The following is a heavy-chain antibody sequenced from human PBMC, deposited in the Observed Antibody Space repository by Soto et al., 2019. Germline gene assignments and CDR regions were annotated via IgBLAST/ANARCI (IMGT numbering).Heavy chain of an antibody. D-gene: IGHD4-17*01. V-gene: IGHV1-2*02. CDR2: INPDSGGT. J-gene: IGHJ4*02. Sequence: QVQLVQSGAEMKKPGASLKVSCKASGCSFTGYHLYWVRQAPGQGLEWMGWINPDSGGTNYAQKFQGRVTMTRDTSISTAYMELGRLTFDDTVVYYCARDTGYGDSNFAYWGQGALVTVSS. CDR3: ARDTGYGDSNFAY. CDR1: GCSFTGYH.